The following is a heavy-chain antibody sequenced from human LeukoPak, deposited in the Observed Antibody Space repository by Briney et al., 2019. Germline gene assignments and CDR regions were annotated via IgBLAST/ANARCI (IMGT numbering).Heavy chain of an antibody. CDR2: ISSSGTYI. V-gene: IGHV3-21*01. D-gene: IGHD6-13*01. CDR3: ARDPGIPAAGTFDY. Sequence: PGGSLRLPCAASGFTFSRYSMNWVRQAPGKGLEWVSSISSSGTYIYYADSVKGRFTISRDNAKNSLDLQVNSLRAEDTAVYYRARDPGIPAAGTFDYWGREPWSPSPQ. CDR1: GFTFSRYS. J-gene: IGHJ4*02.